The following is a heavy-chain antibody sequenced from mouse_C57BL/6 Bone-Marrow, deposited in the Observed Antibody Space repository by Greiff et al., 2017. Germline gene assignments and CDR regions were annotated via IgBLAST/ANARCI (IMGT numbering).Heavy chain of an antibody. D-gene: IGHD1-1*01. CDR2: IYPRSGNT. Sequence: QVQLQQSGAELARPGASVKLSCKASGYTFTSYGISWVKQRTGQGLEWIGEIYPRSGNTYYNEKFKGKATLTADKSSSTAYMELRSLTSEDSAVYFCARWDYGSLLFAYWGQGTLVTVSA. J-gene: IGHJ3*01. CDR1: GYTFTSYG. CDR3: ARWDYGSLLFAY. V-gene: IGHV1-81*01.